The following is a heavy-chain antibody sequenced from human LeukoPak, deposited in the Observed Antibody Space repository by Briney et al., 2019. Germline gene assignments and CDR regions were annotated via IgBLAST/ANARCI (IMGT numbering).Heavy chain of an antibody. J-gene: IGHJ4*02. V-gene: IGHV1-24*01. CDR1: GYTLTELS. CDR3: ATVAAAAAPGGTYFDY. D-gene: IGHD6-13*01. Sequence: GASVKVSCKVSGYTLTELSMHWVRQAPGIGLEWMGGFDPEDGETIYAQKFQGRVTMTEDTSTDTAYMELSSPRSEDTAVYYCATVAAAAAPGGTYFDYWGQGTLVTVSS. CDR2: FDPEDGET.